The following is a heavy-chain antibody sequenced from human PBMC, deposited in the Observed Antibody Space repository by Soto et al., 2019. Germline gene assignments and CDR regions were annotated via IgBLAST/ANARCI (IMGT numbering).Heavy chain of an antibody. Sequence: GGSLRLSCAASGFTFSSYAMHWVRQAPGKGLEWVAVISYDGSNKYYADSVKGRFTISRDNSKNTLYLQMKSLRAEDTAVYYCAGIAVAGMAPLSGRKENTYDAFDIWGQGTMVTVSS. CDR1: GFTFSSYA. V-gene: IGHV3-30-3*01. D-gene: IGHD6-19*01. CDR3: AGIAVAGMAPLSGRKENTYDAFDI. CDR2: ISYDGSNK. J-gene: IGHJ3*02.